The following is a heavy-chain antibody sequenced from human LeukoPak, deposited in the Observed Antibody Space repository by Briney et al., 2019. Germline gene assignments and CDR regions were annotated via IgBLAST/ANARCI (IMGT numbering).Heavy chain of an antibody. V-gene: IGHV4-4*09. Sequence: SESLSLTCSVSGTSITPYSWSWIRQPPGRGLEWIGYFYTSGNTNQNPSLKSQVTMSIDATKNQFSLRLSSMTAADTDVYYCARHRAEMATITDDTFDMWGQGTMVTVAS. J-gene: IGHJ3*02. CDR3: ARHRAEMATITDDTFDM. D-gene: IGHD5-24*01. CDR2: FYTSGNT. CDR1: GTSITPYS.